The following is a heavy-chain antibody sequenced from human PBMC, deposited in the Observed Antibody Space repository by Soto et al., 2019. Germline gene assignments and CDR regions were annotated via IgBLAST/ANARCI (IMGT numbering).Heavy chain of an antibody. J-gene: IGHJ2*01. D-gene: IGHD4-17*01. CDR2: IRNSGGST. V-gene: IGHV3-23*01. Sequence: EVQLLESGGGLVQPGGSLRLSCAASGFPFNNYPLSWVRQAPGKGLEWVATIRNSGGSTAYADSVKGRFSISRDQAKNTLQLQMNSLRVEDTAVYYCAKCDFGDPYWYFDFWGRGTLVTVSS. CDR1: GFPFNNYP. CDR3: AKCDFGDPYWYFDF.